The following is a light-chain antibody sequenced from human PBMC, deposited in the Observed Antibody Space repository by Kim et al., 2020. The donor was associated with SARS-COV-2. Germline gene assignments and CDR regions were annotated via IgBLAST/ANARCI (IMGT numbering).Light chain of an antibody. CDR1: SSDVGGYNY. V-gene: IGLV2-14*03. J-gene: IGLJ3*02. CDR2: DVS. CDR3: SSYTSSSTRV. Sequence: QSALTQPASVSGSPGQSITISCTGTSSDVGGYNYVSWYQQHPGKAPKLMIYDVSNRPSGVSNRFSGSKSGNTASLTISGLQAEDEADYYCSSYTSSSTRVFGEGTQLTV.